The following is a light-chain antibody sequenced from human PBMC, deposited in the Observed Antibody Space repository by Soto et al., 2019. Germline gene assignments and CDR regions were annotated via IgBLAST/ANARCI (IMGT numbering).Light chain of an antibody. V-gene: IGKV3-20*01. CDR3: QQYGSSPLCA. CDR1: QSVTSSY. J-gene: IGKJ2*02. CDR2: GAS. Sequence: EIVLTQSPGTLSLSPGERATLSCRASQSVTSSYLAWYQQKPGQAPRLLIYGASIRASDIPDRFSGSGSGTDFTLTISMLEPEDGAVYFCQQYGSSPLCAFGQGTTLEIK.